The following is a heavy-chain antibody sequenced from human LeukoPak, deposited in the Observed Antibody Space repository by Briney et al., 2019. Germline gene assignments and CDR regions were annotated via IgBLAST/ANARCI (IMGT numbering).Heavy chain of an antibody. CDR1: GYTFTSYA. J-gene: IGHJ3*02. V-gene: IGHV1-3*01. CDR3: AREIGGGAFDI. D-gene: IGHD3-16*01. Sequence: ASVKVSCKASGYTFTSYAMHWVRQAPGQRLEWMGWINAGNGNTKYSQKFQGRVTITRDISAITAYMDLSSLTSEDTAVYYCAREIGGGAFDIWGQGTMVTVSS. CDR2: INAGNGNT.